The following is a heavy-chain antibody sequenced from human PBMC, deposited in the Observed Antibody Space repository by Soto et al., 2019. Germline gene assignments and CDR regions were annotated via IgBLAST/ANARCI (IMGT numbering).Heavy chain of an antibody. CDR2: ISGSGGST. D-gene: IGHD3-3*01. CDR3: AKASFVPYYTEGVYYFDY. CDR1: GFPFSSYA. Sequence: GGSLRLSCAATGFPFSSYAMSWVRQAPGKGLEWVSAISGSGGSTYYADSVKGRFTISRDNSKNTLYLQMNSLRAEDTAVYYCAKASFVPYYTEGVYYFDYWGQGTLVTVSS. J-gene: IGHJ4*02. V-gene: IGHV3-23*01.